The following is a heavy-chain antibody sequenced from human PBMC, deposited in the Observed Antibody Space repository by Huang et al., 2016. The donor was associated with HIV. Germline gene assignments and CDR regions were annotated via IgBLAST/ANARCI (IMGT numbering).Heavy chain of an antibody. CDR1: GFSLDSFN. Sequence: EVQLVDSGGGLVKPGGSLRLSCAASGFSLDSFNMFWVRQTPAKGLQWVASISPSSSFIEYADSVKGRFSISRDNAKNSLYLQMNSLGGEDTAVYYCVKDRGQQLSPFDSWGQGTLVTVSS. CDR2: ISPSSSFI. D-gene: IGHD6-13*01. CDR3: VKDRGQQLSPFDS. J-gene: IGHJ4*02. V-gene: IGHV3-21*01.